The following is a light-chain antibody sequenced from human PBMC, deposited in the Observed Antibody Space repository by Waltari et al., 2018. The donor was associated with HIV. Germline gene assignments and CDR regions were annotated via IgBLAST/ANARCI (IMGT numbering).Light chain of an antibody. J-gene: IGKJ1*01. CDR1: QSFSNN. Sequence: EIVMTQSTATLSVSPGERAPLSCRSSQSFSNNLAWYHQKPGQAPRVLIYGASTRATGIPARFSGSGSGTEFTLTISRLQSEDYAVYSCQQYNNRPPWTFGQGTKVEIK. V-gene: IGKV3-15*01. CDR2: GAS. CDR3: QQYNNRPPWT.